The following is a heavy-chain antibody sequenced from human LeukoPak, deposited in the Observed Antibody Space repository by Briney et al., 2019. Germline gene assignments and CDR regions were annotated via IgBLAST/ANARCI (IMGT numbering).Heavy chain of an antibody. D-gene: IGHD6-19*01. Sequence: PGGSLRLSCAASGLTFSSYAMHWVRQAPGKGLEWVAVISYDGSNKYYADSVKGRFTISSDNSNNTLYLQMNSLTAEDTAVYYCARATAVAVDFDYWGQGTLVTVSS. CDR1: GLTFSSYA. V-gene: IGHV3-30*04. CDR2: ISYDGSNK. CDR3: ARATAVAVDFDY. J-gene: IGHJ4*02.